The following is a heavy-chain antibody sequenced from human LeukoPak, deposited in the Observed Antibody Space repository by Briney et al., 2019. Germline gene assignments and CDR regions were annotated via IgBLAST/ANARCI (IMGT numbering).Heavy chain of an antibody. CDR1: GFTFSSYA. Sequence: PGRSLRLSCAASGFTFSSYAMPWFRQAPGKGLEWVAVISYDGSNKYYADSVKGRFTISRDNSKNTLYLQMNSLRAEDTAVYYCARGGDPDYYGSGSSFDYWGQGTLVTVSS. D-gene: IGHD3-10*01. CDR2: ISYDGSNK. V-gene: IGHV3-30*04. CDR3: ARGGDPDYYGSGSSFDY. J-gene: IGHJ4*02.